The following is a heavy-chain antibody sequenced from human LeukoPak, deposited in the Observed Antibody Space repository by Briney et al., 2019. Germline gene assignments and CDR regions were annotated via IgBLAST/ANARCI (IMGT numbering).Heavy chain of an antibody. CDR2: INHSGST. CDR3: ARSPRVYGSGWYLNY. J-gene: IGHJ4*02. V-gene: IGHV4-34*01. D-gene: IGHD6-19*01. Sequence: PSETLSLTCAVYGGSFSGYYWSWIRQPPGKGLEWIGEINHSGSTNYNPSLKSRVTISVDTSKNQFSLKLSSVTAADTAVYYCARSPRVYGSGWYLNYWGQGTLVTVSS. CDR1: GGSFSGYY.